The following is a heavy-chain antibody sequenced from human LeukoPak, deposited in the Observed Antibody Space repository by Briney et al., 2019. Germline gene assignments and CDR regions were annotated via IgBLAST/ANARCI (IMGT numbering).Heavy chain of an antibody. CDR3: ARAQDIVEDYYYYYYTDV. CDR1: GGTFSSYA. Sequence: GASVKVSCKASGGTFSSYAISWVRQGPGQGLEWMGGIIPIFGTANYAQKFQGRVTITADKSTSTAYMELSSLRSEDTAVYYCARAQDIVEDYYYYYYTDVWGKGTTVTVSS. CDR2: IIPIFGTA. D-gene: IGHD2-15*01. V-gene: IGHV1-69*06. J-gene: IGHJ6*03.